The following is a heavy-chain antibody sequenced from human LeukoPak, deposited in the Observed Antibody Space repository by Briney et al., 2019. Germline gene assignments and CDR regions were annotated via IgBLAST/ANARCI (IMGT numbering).Heavy chain of an antibody. CDR3: AKDGYSGSLYDY. D-gene: IGHD1-26*01. CDR1: GFTFSSYA. Sequence: PGRSLRLSCAASGFTFSSYAMHWVRQAPGKGLEWVSTISASGGRTYYADSVKGRFTISRDDSKNTLYLQMNSLRAEDTAVYYCAKDGYSGSLYDYWGQGTLVTVSS. J-gene: IGHJ4*02. V-gene: IGHV3-23*01. CDR2: ISASGGRT.